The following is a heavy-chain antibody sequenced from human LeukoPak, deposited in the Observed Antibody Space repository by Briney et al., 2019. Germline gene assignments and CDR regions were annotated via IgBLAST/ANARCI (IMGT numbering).Heavy chain of an antibody. V-gene: IGHV3-23*01. CDR2: ISGSGGNT. CDR1: GFTFSNYP. D-gene: IGHD3-22*01. CDR3: AEGRPETPRPFSWGVVGVGIDYNYHLDV. Sequence: QSGGSLRLSCVVSGFTFSNYPMTWVRQAPGKGLEWVSGISGSGGNTDFADSVKGRFTISRDNSKNTLYLQMNSLRAEDTAVYYCAEGRPETPRPFSWGVVGVGIDYNYHLDVWGQGTTVTVS. J-gene: IGHJ6*02.